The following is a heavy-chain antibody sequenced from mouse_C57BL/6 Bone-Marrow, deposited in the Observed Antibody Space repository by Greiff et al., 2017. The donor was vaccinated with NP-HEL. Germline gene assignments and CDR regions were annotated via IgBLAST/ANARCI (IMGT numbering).Heavy chain of an antibody. CDR3: ARRIYDGYSYYFDY. D-gene: IGHD2-3*01. Sequence: VQLQQPGAELVMPGASVKLSCKASGYTFTSYWMHWVKQRPGQGLEWIGEIDPSDSYTNYNQKFKGKSTLTVDKSSSTAYMQLSSLTSEDSAVYYCARRIYDGYSYYFDYWGQGTTLTVSS. J-gene: IGHJ2*01. V-gene: IGHV1-69*01. CDR1: GYTFTSYW. CDR2: IDPSDSYT.